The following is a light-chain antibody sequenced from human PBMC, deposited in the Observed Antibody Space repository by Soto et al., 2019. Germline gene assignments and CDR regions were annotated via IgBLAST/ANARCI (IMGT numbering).Light chain of an antibody. J-gene: IGKJ4*01. CDR3: QQLNSYPLT. CDR2: AAS. V-gene: IGKV1-9*01. Sequence: DSQLTPSPSFLSASVGDRVTITCRASQGIRSDLAWYQQKPGKAPKLLIYAASTLQSGDPSSFSGSGSVTEFTLLISSLEPEDFSTYYCQQLNSYPLTVGGGIKLEIK. CDR1: QGIRSD.